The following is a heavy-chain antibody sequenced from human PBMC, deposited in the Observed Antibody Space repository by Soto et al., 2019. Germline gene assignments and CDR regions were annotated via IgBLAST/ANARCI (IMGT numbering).Heavy chain of an antibody. CDR2: INHSGST. V-gene: IGHV4-34*01. Sequence: QVQLHQWGAGLLKPSETLSLTCAVYGDSFSGYYWSWVRQPPGKGLEWIGDINHSGSTNYNPSLKSRVTISLDTSKNQFYLKLSSVTAADTAVYYCARGWILTGYSPFDSWGQGTLVTVSS. D-gene: IGHD3-9*01. J-gene: IGHJ4*02. CDR1: GDSFSGYY. CDR3: ARGWILTGYSPFDS.